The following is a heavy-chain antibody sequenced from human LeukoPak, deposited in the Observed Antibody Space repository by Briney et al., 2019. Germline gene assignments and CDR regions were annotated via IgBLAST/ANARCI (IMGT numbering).Heavy chain of an antibody. V-gene: IGHV3-48*01. J-gene: IGHJ3*02. CDR3: VRDYVYAFDI. Sequence: GGSLRLSCVTSGFSFNTYWMHWARQAPGKGLEWISYIRSRDGIVSYADSVKGRFTISTDTAKSSLFLQMNGLSADDTAVYYCVRDYVYAFDIWGQGTMVTVSS. CDR2: IRSRDGIV. D-gene: IGHD3-16*01. CDR1: GFSFNTYW.